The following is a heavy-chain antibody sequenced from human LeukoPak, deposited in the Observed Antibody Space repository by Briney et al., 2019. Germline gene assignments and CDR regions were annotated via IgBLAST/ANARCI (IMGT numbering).Heavy chain of an antibody. Sequence: PSETLSLTCAVYGGSFSGNYWSWMCQPPGKGLEWIGEINHSGSTNYNPSLKSRVTISVDTSKNQFSLKLSSVTAADTAVYYCARDRSGYRYGNTCQAAWFNPCGQGTLVTVSS. CDR2: INHSGST. CDR1: GGSFSGNY. J-gene: IGHJ5*02. CDR3: ARDRSGYRYGNTCQAAWFNP. D-gene: IGHD5-18*01. V-gene: IGHV4-34*01.